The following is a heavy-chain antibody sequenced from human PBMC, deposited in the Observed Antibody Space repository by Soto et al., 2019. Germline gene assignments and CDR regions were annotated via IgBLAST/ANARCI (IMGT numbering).Heavy chain of an antibody. CDR2: ISAYDGKT. J-gene: IGHJ5*02. V-gene: IGHV1-18*01. D-gene: IGHD3-3*01. CDR1: GYTFNTYG. CDR3: ARDPHEFWTSYWFDP. Sequence: QVQLLQSGAEVKEPGASVKVSCKTSGYTFNTYGINWVRQAPGQGRELMGWISAYDGKTTYAEKFQGRVSLTTDTSTSIAYMELRSLRSYDTAIYYCARDPHEFWTSYWFDPWGQGTPVTVSS.